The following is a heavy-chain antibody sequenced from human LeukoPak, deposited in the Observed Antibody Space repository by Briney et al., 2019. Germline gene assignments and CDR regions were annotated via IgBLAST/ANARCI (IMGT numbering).Heavy chain of an antibody. J-gene: IGHJ4*02. V-gene: IGHV4-59*01. CDR3: ARVVVPTNFDY. D-gene: IGHD2-2*01. CDR1: GGSISSYY. CDR2: IYYSGST. Sequence: SETLSLTCTVSGGSISSYYWSWIRQPPGKGLEWIGYIYYSGSTNYNPSLKSRVTMSVDTSKNQFSLKLSSMTAADTAVYYCARVVVPTNFDYWGQGTLVSVFS.